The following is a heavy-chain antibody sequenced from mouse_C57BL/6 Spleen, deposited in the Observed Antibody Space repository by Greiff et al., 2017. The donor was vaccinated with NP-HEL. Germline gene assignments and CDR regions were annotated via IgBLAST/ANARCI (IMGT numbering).Heavy chain of an antibody. Sequence: QVQLQQSGAELVRPGASVTLSCKASGYTFTDYEMHWVQQTPVHGLEWIGAINHDTGGTAYNQKLKGQAILTADKSSSTAYMELRSLTSEDSAVYYCTGDGYSGSWFADWGQGTLVTVSA. V-gene: IGHV1-15*01. CDR2: INHDTGGT. CDR1: GYTFTDYE. D-gene: IGHD2-3*01. J-gene: IGHJ3*01. CDR3: TGDGYSGSWFAD.